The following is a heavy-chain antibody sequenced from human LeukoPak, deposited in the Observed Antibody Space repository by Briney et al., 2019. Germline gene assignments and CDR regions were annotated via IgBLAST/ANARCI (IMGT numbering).Heavy chain of an antibody. V-gene: IGHV3-23*01. J-gene: IGHJ5*02. CDR2: INGRGDNT. Sequence: GGSLRLSCAASGVIISSCAMSWVRQAPGKGLEWVSAINGRGDNTYYADFVKGRFTISRDNSKSTVYLQMNSLRTEDTAVYYCAKDRVSPGFNWFDPWGQGTLVTVSS. D-gene: IGHD2/OR15-2a*01. CDR3: AKDRVSPGFNWFDP. CDR1: GVIISSCA.